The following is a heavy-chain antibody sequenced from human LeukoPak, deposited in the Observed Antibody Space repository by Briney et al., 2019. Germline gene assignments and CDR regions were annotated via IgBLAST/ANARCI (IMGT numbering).Heavy chain of an antibody. CDR1: GFTFSNAW. Sequence: GGSLRLSCAASGFTFSNAWMSWVRQAPGKGLEWVGRIKSKTDGGTTDYAAPVKGRFTISRDDSKNTLYLQMNSLKTEDTAVYYCTTDPQLLWFGEPRDWFDPWGQGTLVTVSS. V-gene: IGHV3-15*01. CDR2: IKSKTDGGTT. D-gene: IGHD3-10*01. J-gene: IGHJ5*02. CDR3: TTDPQLLWFGEPRDWFDP.